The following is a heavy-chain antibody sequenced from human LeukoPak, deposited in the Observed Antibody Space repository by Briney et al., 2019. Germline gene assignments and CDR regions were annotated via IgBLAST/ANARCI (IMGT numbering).Heavy chain of an antibody. V-gene: IGHV3-23*01. CDR3: AKPDWGVLDPFDN. Sequence: GGSLRLPCAVSGFIFSNYAMGCVRQAPGKGLEWVSGIGANGGATYYADSVKGRLTISRDKSKNTLSQQMNRLRAEDTAVYHCAKPDWGVLDPFDNCGQGKLVSVS. J-gene: IGHJ4*02. CDR2: IGANGGAT. CDR1: GFIFSNYA. D-gene: IGHD3-16*01.